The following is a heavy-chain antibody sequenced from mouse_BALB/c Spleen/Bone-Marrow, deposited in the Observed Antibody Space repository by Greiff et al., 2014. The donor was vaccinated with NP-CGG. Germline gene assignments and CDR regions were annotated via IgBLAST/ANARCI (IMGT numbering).Heavy chain of an antibody. J-gene: IGHJ4*01. CDR2: ISDGGSYT. D-gene: IGHD2-10*02. V-gene: IGHV5-4*02. Sequence: EVKLMESGGGLVKPGGSLKLSCAASGFTFSDYYMCWIRQTPEKRLEWVATISDGGSYTYCPDSVKGRFTISRDNAKNSLYLQMSSLKSEDTAMYYCARSGERYGAMDYWGQGTSVTVSS. CDR1: GFTFSDYY. CDR3: ARSGERYGAMDY.